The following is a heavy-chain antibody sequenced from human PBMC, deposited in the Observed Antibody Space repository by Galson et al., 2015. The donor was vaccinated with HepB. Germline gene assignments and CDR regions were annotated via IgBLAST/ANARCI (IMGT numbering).Heavy chain of an antibody. Sequence: QSGAEVKKPGESLRISCKGSGYSFTSYWISWVRQMPGKGLEWMGRIDPSDSYTNYGPSFQGHVTISADKSISTAYLQWSSLKASDTAMYYCARHLFETYYYDGSGYHTLGYWGQGTLVTVSS. D-gene: IGHD3-22*01. CDR3: ARHLFETYYYDGSGYHTLGY. V-gene: IGHV5-10-1*01. CDR2: IDPSDSYT. J-gene: IGHJ4*02. CDR1: GYSFTSYW.